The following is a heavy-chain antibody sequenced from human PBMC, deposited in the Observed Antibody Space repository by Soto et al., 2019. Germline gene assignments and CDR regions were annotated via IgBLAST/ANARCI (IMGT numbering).Heavy chain of an antibody. CDR1: GFSLTTDAVG. CDR2: IYWDDDK. D-gene: IGHD1-1*01. Sequence: QITLKESGPTLVKPTQTRTLTCTFSGFSLTTDAVGVGWIRQPPGKALEWLALIYWDDDKRYSPALKSRLTITKDASRNQVVLTLTNMDPADTATYYCAHVYWVAAGIRYYFDYWGQGTLVTVSS. J-gene: IGHJ4*02. V-gene: IGHV2-5*02. CDR3: AHVYWVAAGIRYYFDY.